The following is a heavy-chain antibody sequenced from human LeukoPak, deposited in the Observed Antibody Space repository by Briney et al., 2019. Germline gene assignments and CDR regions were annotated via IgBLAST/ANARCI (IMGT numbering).Heavy chain of an antibody. J-gene: IGHJ6*04. V-gene: IGHV3-30*04. D-gene: IGHD2-2*01. CDR2: ISYDGRNQ. CDR1: GFTFSNYA. CDR3: ARGTHCNSAICSWDYYYHMDV. Sequence: PGRSLRLSCAASGFTFSNYALHWVRQAPGKGLEWVAVISYDGRNQYYADSVKGRFTISRDNSKNTLDLQMNSLGPEDTAVYYCARGTHCNSAICSWDYYYHMDVWGKGTTVTVSS.